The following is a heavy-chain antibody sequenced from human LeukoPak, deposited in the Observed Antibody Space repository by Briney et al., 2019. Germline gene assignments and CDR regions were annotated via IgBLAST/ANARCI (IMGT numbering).Heavy chain of an antibody. J-gene: IGHJ4*02. D-gene: IGHD5-24*01. CDR1: GGSISSYY. CDR3: ARTRRWLQLGFDY. V-gene: IGHV4-59*01. CDR2: IYYSGST. Sequence: SETLFLTCTVSGGSISSYYWSWIRQPPGKGLEWIGYIYYSGSTNYNPSLKSRVTISVDTSKNQFSLKLSSVTAADTAVYYCARTRRWLQLGFDYWGQGTLVTASS.